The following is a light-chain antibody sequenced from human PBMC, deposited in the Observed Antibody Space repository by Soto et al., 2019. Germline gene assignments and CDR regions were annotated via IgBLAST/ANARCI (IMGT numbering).Light chain of an antibody. CDR1: QSVSSY. CDR3: QQRSNWPWT. V-gene: IGKV3-11*01. J-gene: IGKJ1*01. CDR2: DAS. Sequence: EIVLTQSPATLSLSPGERATLSCRASQSVSSYLAWYQQKPGQAPRLLIYDASNRATGIPDRFSGSESGTDLTLTISSLEPEDFAVYYCQQRSNWPWTFGQRTKVDIK.